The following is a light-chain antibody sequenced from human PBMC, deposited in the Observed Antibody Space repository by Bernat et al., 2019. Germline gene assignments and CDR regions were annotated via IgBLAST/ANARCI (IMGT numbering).Light chain of an antibody. Sequence: SSELTQDPAVSVALGQTVRITCQGDSLRSYYASWYQQKPGQAPILVLYGKNNRPSGIPDRFSGSSSGNTASLTITGAQAEDEADYYCDSRDSRGKHHVFGTGTKVTVL. J-gene: IGLJ1*01. CDR1: SLRSYY. V-gene: IGLV3-19*01. CDR3: DSRDSRGKHHV. CDR2: GKN.